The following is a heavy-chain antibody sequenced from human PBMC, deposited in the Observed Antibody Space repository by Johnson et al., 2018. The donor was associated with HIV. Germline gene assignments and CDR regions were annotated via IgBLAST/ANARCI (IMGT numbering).Heavy chain of an antibody. V-gene: IGHV3-7*03. CDR3: ARDVPPPGARSWFRESPYCDI. CDR1: GFTFSSYW. Sequence: VQLVESWGGLVQPGGSLRLSCAASGFTFSSYWMSWVRQAPGKGLEWVANIKQDGSEKYYVDSVKGRFTISRDNAKNSLYLQMHSLRAEDTALYYCARDVPPPGARSWFRESPYCDIWGQGTMVTVSS. CDR2: IKQDGSEK. J-gene: IGHJ3*02. D-gene: IGHD3-10*01.